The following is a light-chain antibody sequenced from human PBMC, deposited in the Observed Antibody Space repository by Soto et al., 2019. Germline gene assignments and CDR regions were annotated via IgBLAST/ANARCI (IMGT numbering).Light chain of an antibody. V-gene: IGKV1-9*01. CDR1: QGISSY. CDR3: QQPPG. Sequence: DIQLTQSPSFLSASVGDRVTITCRASQGISSYLAWYQQKPGKAPKLLIYAASTLQSGVPSRFSGSGSGTEFTLTISSLQPEYFATYYCQQPPGFGGGTKVEIK. J-gene: IGKJ4*01. CDR2: AAS.